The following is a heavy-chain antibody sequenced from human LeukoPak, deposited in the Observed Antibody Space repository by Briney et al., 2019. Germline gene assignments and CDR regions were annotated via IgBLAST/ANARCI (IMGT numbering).Heavy chain of an antibody. CDR3: ARMDSSGWYRVDY. CDR1: GGSISSYY. D-gene: IGHD6-19*01. V-gene: IGHV4-59*01. Sequence: SETLSLTCTVSGGSISSYYWSWIRQPPGKGLEWIGYIYYSGSTNYNPSLKSRVTISVDTSKNQFSLKLSSVTAADTAVYYCARMDSSGWYRVDYGGQEPLVTVSS. J-gene: IGHJ4*02. CDR2: IYYSGST.